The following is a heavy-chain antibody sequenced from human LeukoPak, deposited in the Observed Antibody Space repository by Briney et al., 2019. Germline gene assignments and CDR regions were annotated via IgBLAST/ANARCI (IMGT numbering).Heavy chain of an antibody. J-gene: IGHJ6*03. Sequence: ASVKVSCKVSGYTLTELSMHWVRQAPGKGLEWMGGFDPEDGETIYAQKFQGRVTMTEDTSTDTAYMELSSLRSEETAVYYCATASSYSSSWYSIDRYYYYYMDVWGKGTTVTVSS. V-gene: IGHV1-24*01. CDR2: FDPEDGET. CDR1: GYTLTELS. CDR3: ATASSYSSSWYSIDRYYYYYMDV. D-gene: IGHD6-13*01.